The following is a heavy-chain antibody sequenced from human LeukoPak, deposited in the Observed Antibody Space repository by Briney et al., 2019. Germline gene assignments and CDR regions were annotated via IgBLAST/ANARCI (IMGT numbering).Heavy chain of an antibody. D-gene: IGHD3-22*01. CDR3: AKGSYYDSSGSFYFDY. V-gene: IGHV3-23*01. CDR1: GFTFTSYS. CDR2: ISGGGGST. Sequence: GGSLRLSCAASGFTFTSYSMNWVRQAPGKGLEWVSTISGGGGSTYYADSVKGRFTISRDNSKNTLYLQVNSLRAEDTAVYYCAKGSYYDSSGSFYFDYWGQGTLVTVSS. J-gene: IGHJ4*02.